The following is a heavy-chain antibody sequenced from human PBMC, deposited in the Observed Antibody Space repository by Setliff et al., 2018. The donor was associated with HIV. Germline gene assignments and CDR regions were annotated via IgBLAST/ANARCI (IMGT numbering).Heavy chain of an antibody. CDR3: VTDDKVAFDV. J-gene: IGHJ3*01. Sequence: PGGSLRLSCAVSGLTFSNLWMMWVRQGPGKGPEWVGRIKSKTDGGTTDYAAPVKGRFTISRDDSKNTLYLQMNNLKIEDTAVYYCVTDDKVAFDVWGRGTMVTVSS. CDR1: GLTFSNLW. CDR2: IKSKTDGGTT. V-gene: IGHV3-15*01.